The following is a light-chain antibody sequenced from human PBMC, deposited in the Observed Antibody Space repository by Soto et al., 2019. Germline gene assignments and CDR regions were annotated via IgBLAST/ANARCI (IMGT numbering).Light chain of an antibody. CDR3: QKIYSPVT. CDR1: QSVSGY. Sequence: DIQMTQSPSSLSASVGDRVTITCRANQSVSGYLNWYQQKPWNAPKRLVYAASSLQSGVPSRFSGSGSGTDFNLTISSLQPDDFSTYYCQKIYSPVTFGPGTKVDI. V-gene: IGKV1-39*01. J-gene: IGKJ3*01. CDR2: AAS.